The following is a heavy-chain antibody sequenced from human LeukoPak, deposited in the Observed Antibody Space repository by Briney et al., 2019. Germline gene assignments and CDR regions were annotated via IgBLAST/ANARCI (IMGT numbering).Heavy chain of an antibody. D-gene: IGHD2-8*02. CDR3: ATYRQVLLPFES. CDR1: GFTVSNNY. V-gene: IGHV3-53*01. J-gene: IGHJ4*02. CDR2: IYSGGTT. Sequence: GGSLRLSCAASGFTVSNNYLHWVRQAPGKGLEWVSVIYSGGTTYYANSVKGRFTISRDSSKNTMYLQMNSLRVEDTAIYYCATYRQVLLPFESWGQGTLVTVSS.